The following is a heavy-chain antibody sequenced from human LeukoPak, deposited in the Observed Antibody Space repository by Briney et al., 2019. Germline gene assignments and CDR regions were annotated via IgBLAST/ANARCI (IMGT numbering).Heavy chain of an antibody. V-gene: IGHV4-4*02. CDR3: ARESSILLWNWFDP. D-gene: IGHD5-18*01. CDR2: IYHSGST. Sequence: SETLSLTCAASGDSINTTNWWSWVRQPPGKGLEWIGEIYHSGSTNYNPSLKSRVTISVDKSKNQFSLELSSVTAADTAVYYCARESSILLWNWFDPWGQGTLVTVSS. CDR1: GDSINTTNW. J-gene: IGHJ5*02.